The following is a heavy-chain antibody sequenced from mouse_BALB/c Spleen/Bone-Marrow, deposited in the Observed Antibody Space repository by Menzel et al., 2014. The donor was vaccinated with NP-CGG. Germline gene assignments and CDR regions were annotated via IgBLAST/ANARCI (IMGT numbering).Heavy chain of an antibody. D-gene: IGHD4-1*01. CDR3: ARWEYYAMDY. Sequence: VQLQQSGAELVKPGASVKLSCTASGFNIKDTYMHWVRQRPEQGLEWIGRIDPANGNTKYDPKFQGKATITADTSSNTAYLQLSSLTSEDTAVYYCARWEYYAMDYWGQGTSVTFSS. CDR2: IDPANGNT. CDR1: GFNIKDTY. J-gene: IGHJ4*01. V-gene: IGHV14-3*02.